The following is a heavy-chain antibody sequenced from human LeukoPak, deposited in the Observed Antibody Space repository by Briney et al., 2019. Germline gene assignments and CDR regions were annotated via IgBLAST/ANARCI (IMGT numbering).Heavy chain of an antibody. D-gene: IGHD6-13*01. Sequence: ASVKVSCKASGYTFTGYYMHWVRQAPGQGLEWMGWINPNSGGTNYAQKFQGRVTMTRDTSISTAYMELSRLRSDDPAVYYCARFIGGVAAAGTIDYWGQGTLVTVSS. CDR2: INPNSGGT. J-gene: IGHJ4*02. CDR1: GYTFTGYY. CDR3: ARFIGGVAAAGTIDY. V-gene: IGHV1-2*02.